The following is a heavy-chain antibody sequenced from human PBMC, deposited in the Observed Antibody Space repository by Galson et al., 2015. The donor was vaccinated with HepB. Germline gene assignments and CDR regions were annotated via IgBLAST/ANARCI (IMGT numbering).Heavy chain of an antibody. J-gene: IGHJ3*02. V-gene: IGHV4-39*01. CDR1: GGSISSSSYY. CDR2: IYYSGST. Sequence: ETLSLTCTVSGGSISSSSYYWGWIRQPPGKGLEWIGSIYYSGSTYYNPSLKSRVTISVDTSKNQFSLKLSSVTAADTAVYYCARQEWRSWYLGAFDIWGQGTMVTVSS. D-gene: IGHD6-13*01. CDR3: ARQEWRSWYLGAFDI.